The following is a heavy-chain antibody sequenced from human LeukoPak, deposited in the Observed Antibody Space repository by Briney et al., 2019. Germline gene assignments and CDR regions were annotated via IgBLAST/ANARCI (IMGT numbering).Heavy chain of an antibody. J-gene: IGHJ5*02. Sequence: SVKVSFEASGGTFRSYAISWVRQAPGQGLEWMGGIIPIFGTANYAQKFQGRVTITADKSTSTAYMELSSLRSEDTAVYYCARNSGYDLWFDPWGQGTLVTVSS. CDR3: ARNSGYDLWFDP. CDR1: GGTFRSYA. V-gene: IGHV1-69*06. CDR2: IIPIFGTA. D-gene: IGHD5-12*01.